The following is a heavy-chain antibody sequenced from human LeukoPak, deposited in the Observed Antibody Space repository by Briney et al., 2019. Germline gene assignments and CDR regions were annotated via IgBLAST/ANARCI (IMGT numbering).Heavy chain of an antibody. Sequence: GGSLRLSCAASGFTFSSYSMNWVRQAPGKGLEWVSSISSSSSYIYYADSVKGRFTISRDNAKNSLYLQMNSLRAEDTAVDYCARGIVGATSWYFDYWGQGTLVTVSS. V-gene: IGHV3-21*01. D-gene: IGHD1-26*01. CDR2: ISSSSSYI. CDR1: GFTFSSYS. CDR3: ARGIVGATSWYFDY. J-gene: IGHJ4*02.